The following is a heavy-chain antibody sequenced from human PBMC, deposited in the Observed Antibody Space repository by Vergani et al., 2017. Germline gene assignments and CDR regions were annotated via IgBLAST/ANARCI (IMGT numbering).Heavy chain of an antibody. J-gene: IGHJ6*03. CDR3: ARSIAARGALPDYYYYMDV. D-gene: IGHD6-6*01. V-gene: IGHV3-30-3*01. Sequence: QVQLVESGGGVVQPGRSLRLSCAASGFTFSSYAMHWVRQAPGKGLEWVAVISYDGSNKYYADSVKGRFTISRDNSKNTLYLRMNSLRAEDTAVYYCARSIAARGALPDYYYYMDVWGKGTTVTVSS. CDR1: GFTFSSYA. CDR2: ISYDGSNK.